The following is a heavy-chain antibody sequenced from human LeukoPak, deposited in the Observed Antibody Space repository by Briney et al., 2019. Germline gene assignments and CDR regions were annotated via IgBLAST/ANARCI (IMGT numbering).Heavy chain of an antibody. J-gene: IGHJ6*03. Sequence: PSETLSLTCTVSGGSISSYYWSWIRQPAGKGLEWIGRIYTSGSTNYNPSLKSRVTMSVDTSKNQFSLKLSSVTAADTAVYYCAREFVVVPAGGSSWYGYYYYMDVWGKGTTVTVSS. CDR2: IYTSGST. V-gene: IGHV4-4*07. D-gene: IGHD2-2*01. CDR3: AREFVVVPAGGSSWYGYYYYMDV. CDR1: GGSISSYY.